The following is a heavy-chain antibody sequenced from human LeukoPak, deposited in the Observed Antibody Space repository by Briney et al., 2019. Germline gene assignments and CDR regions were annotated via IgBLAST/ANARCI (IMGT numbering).Heavy chain of an antibody. D-gene: IGHD6-13*01. CDR3: ARSGYSSTNWFDP. J-gene: IGHJ5*02. Sequence: GESLKISCKSSGYSFTSYWIGWVRQMPGKGLEWMGIIYPGDSDTRYSPSFQGQVTISADKSISTAYLQWSSLKASDTAMYYCARSGYSSTNWFDPWGQGTLVTVSS. CDR2: IYPGDSDT. CDR1: GYSFTSYW. V-gene: IGHV5-51*01.